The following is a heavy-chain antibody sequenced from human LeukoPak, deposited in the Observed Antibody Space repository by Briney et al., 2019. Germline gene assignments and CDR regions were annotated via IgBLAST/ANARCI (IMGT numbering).Heavy chain of an antibody. CDR2: IYPGDSDT. V-gene: IGHV5-51*01. J-gene: IGHJ4*02. Sequence: GESLKISCKGSGYSFTSYWIGWVRQMPGKGLEWMGIIYPGDSDTRYSPSFQGQVTISADKSISTAYLQWSSLKASDTAMYYCARHLQLWSDGHYYFDYWGQGTLVTVSS. CDR1: GYSFTSYW. CDR3: ARHLQLWSDGHYYFDY. D-gene: IGHD5-18*01.